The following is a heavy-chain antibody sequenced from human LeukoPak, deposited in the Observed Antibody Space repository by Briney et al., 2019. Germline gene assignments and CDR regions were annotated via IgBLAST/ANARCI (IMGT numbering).Heavy chain of an antibody. CDR2: IYYSGST. CDR1: GGSISSYY. Sequence: SETLSLTCTVSGGSISSYYWSWIRQPPGKGLEWIGYIYYSGSTNYNPSLKSRVTISVDTSKNQFSLKLSSVTAADTAVYYCARVGYSGYVYASNWFDPWGQGTLVTVSS. CDR3: ARVGYSGYVYASNWFDP. V-gene: IGHV4-59*01. J-gene: IGHJ5*02. D-gene: IGHD5-12*01.